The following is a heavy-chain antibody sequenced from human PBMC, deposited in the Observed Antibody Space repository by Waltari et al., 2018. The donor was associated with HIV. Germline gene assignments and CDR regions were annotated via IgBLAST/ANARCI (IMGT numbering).Heavy chain of an antibody. CDR1: GFTFRSYD. Sequence: EVQLVESGGGLVQPGGSLRLYCAASGFTFRSYDMHWVRQSTCKRLEWVSAIGSSGDTHFAGSVRGRFSISRENARNSLYLQMNSLRAGDTAMYYCARDLGIGAFDIWGQGTMVTVSS. V-gene: IGHV3-13*01. J-gene: IGHJ3*02. CDR3: ARDLGIGAFDI. CDR2: IGSSGDT. D-gene: IGHD7-27*01.